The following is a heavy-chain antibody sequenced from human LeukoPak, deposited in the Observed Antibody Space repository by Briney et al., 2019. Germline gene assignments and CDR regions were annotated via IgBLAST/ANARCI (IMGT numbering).Heavy chain of an antibody. Sequence: PGGSLRLSCAASGFTVSSTYMSWVRQPPGKGLEWIGNIHNSESTYYNPSLKSRVTISVDTSKNQFSLKLSSVTAADTAVYYCARQVTFGYAYAYYFDYWGQGSLVTVSS. V-gene: IGHV4-59*04. J-gene: IGHJ4*02. D-gene: IGHD5-18*01. CDR3: ARQVTFGYAYAYYFDY. CDR1: GFTVSSTY. CDR2: IHNSEST.